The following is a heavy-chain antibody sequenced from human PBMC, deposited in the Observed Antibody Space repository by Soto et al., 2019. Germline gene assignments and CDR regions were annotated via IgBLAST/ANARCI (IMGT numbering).Heavy chain of an antibody. Sequence: QITLRESGPTLVKPTHTLTLTCNFSGFSLNTRGVGVLWIRQPPGKALEWLALIYWNDDKPYNPSLKNRLTIPKDPPKDQVVLKMTDMDPVDTGTYFCAKGGGGMDVWGPGTTVTVSS. D-gene: IGHD3-16*01. CDR1: GFSLNTRGVG. CDR2: IYWNDDK. CDR3: AKGGGGMDV. V-gene: IGHV2-5*01. J-gene: IGHJ6*02.